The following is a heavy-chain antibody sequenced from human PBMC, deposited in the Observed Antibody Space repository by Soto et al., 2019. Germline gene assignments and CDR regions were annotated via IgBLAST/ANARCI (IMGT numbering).Heavy chain of an antibody. CDR1: GFTFSSYA. CDR2: ISGSGGST. D-gene: IGHD6-19*01. CDR3: AKLVGSGWVFGFWYFDL. J-gene: IGHJ2*01. Sequence: HPGGSLRLSCAASGFTFSSYAMSWVRQAPGKGLEWVSAISGSGGSTYYADSVKGRFTISRDNSKNTLYLQMNSLRAEDTAVYYCAKLVGSGWVFGFWYFDLWGRGTLVTVSS. V-gene: IGHV3-23*01.